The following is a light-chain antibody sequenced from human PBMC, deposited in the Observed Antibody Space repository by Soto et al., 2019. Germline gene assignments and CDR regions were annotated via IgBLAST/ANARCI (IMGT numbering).Light chain of an antibody. V-gene: IGKV3-20*01. J-gene: IGKJ4*01. Sequence: EIVVTQSPGTLSLSPGDRATLSCRTSQTISNFHLAWDQQKPGRSPRLLIYGTSTRATGGIADRFSVSGSGTDFTLTISRLEPEDFAVYYCQYYGSSITFGGGTTVEIK. CDR2: GTS. CDR3: QYYGSSIT. CDR1: QTISNFH.